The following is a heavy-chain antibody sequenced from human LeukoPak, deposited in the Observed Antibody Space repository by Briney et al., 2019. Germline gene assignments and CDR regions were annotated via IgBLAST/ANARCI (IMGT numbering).Heavy chain of an antibody. D-gene: IGHD4-17*01. CDR3: ARGAPYGDYYFRMGPSDAFDI. CDR1: GFTFSSYS. Sequence: GGSLRLSCAASGFTFSSYSMNWVRQAPGKGLEWVSSISTSSSYIYYADSVKGRFTISRDNAKNSLFLQMNSLRAEDTAVYYCARGAPYGDYYFRMGPSDAFDIWGQGTMVTVSS. CDR2: ISTSSSYI. J-gene: IGHJ3*02. V-gene: IGHV3-21*01.